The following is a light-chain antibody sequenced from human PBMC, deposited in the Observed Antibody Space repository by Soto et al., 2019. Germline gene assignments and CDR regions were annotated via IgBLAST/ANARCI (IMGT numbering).Light chain of an antibody. CDR1: QSVLYSSNNKNY. CDR3: QQYYSTPYT. J-gene: IGKJ2*01. V-gene: IGKV4-1*01. Sequence: DIVMTQSPDSLAVSLGERATINCKSSQSVLYSSNNKNYLAWYQQKPGQPPKLLIYWASTRESGVPDRFSGSGFGTDFTLTISSLQAEDVAVYYGQQYYSTPYTFGPGTKLEIK. CDR2: WAS.